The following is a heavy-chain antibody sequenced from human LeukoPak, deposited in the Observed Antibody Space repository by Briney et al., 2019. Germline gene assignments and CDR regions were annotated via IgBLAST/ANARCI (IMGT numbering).Heavy chain of an antibody. Sequence: GGSLRLSCAASGFTFSSYSMNWVRQAPGKGPEWVSSISSSSSYIYYADSVKGRFTISRDNAKNSLYLQMNSLRAEDTAVYYCASVAMTTVVTRKDFDYWGQGTLVTVSS. D-gene: IGHD4-23*01. J-gene: IGHJ4*02. V-gene: IGHV3-21*01. CDR3: ASVAMTTVVTRKDFDY. CDR1: GFTFSSYS. CDR2: ISSSSSYI.